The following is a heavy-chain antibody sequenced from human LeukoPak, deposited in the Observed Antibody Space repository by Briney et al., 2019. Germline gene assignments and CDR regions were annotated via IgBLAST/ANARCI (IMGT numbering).Heavy chain of an antibody. CDR2: ISYDGSNK. CDR3: ARAAAMIVVVVDAFDI. CDR1: GCTFSSYG. D-gene: IGHD3-22*01. Sequence: GGSLRLSCAASGCTFSSYGMHWVRQAPGKGLEWVAVISYDGSNKYYADSVKGRFTLSRDNSTNTLYLQMNSLRAEDTAVYYCARAAAMIVVVVDAFDIWGQGTMVTVSS. J-gene: IGHJ3*02. V-gene: IGHV3-30*03.